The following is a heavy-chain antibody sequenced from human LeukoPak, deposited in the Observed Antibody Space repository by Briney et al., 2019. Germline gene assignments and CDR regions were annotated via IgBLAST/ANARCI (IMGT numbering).Heavy chain of an antibody. J-gene: IGHJ4*02. CDR2: INHSGST. V-gene: IGHV4-34*01. CDR1: GGSFSGYY. D-gene: IGHD3-3*01. CDR3: ARAGSIFGVDYFDY. Sequence: SETLSLTCAVYGGSFSGYYWSWIRQPPGKGLEWIGEINHSGSTNYNPSLKSRVTISVDTSKNQFSLKLSSVTAADTAVYYCARAGSIFGVDYFDYWGQGTLVTVSS.